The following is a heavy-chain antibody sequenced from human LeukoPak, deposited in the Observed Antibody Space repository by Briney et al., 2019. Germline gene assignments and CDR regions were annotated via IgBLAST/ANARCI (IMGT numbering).Heavy chain of an antibody. Sequence: SETLSLTCTVSGGSISSSSAYWGWIRQPPGKGLEWIGGIYYSKNTYYNPSLKSRVTISADTSKNQFSLTLGSLSATDTAVYYCVSPRGFSYGYFAYWGQGTLVTVSS. CDR2: IYYSKNT. J-gene: IGHJ4*02. D-gene: IGHD5-18*01. CDR3: VSPRGFSYGYFAY. CDR1: GGSISSSSAY. V-gene: IGHV4-39*01.